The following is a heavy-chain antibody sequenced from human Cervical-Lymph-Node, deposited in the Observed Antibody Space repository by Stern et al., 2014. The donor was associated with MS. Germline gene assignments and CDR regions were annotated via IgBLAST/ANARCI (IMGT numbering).Heavy chain of an antibody. Sequence: EVQLVESGGGLVQPGGSLRLSCAASGFTFSTYAMSWVRQAPGKGLEWVSSISGSGGAYYADSVKGRFTISRDNSKNTLYLQMSSLRADDTATYYCARTSWGGGYWGQGTLVTVSS. CDR1: GFTFSTYA. CDR2: ISGSGGA. J-gene: IGHJ4*02. V-gene: IGHV3-23*04. D-gene: IGHD3-16*01. CDR3: ARTSWGGGY.